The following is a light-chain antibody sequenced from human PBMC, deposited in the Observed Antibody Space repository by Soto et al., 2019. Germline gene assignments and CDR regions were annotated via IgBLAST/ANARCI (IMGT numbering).Light chain of an antibody. J-gene: IGKJ1*01. CDR3: QKYNSAPRT. CDR2: MAS. V-gene: IGKV1-27*01. Sequence: DIQMTQSPSSLSASVGDRVTITCRASQGISSYLAWYQQKPGGVPKLLIYMASTLQSGVPSRFSGSGSGTDFTLTISSLQPEDVATDYCQKYNSAPRTFGQGTKV. CDR1: QGISSY.